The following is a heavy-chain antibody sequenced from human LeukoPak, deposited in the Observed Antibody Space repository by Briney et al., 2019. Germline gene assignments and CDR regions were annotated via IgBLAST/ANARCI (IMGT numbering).Heavy chain of an antibody. D-gene: IGHD3-22*01. V-gene: IGHV3-30*02. Sequence: GGSLRLSCAASGFPFSSYVMHWVRQAPGKGLEWVAVIWYDGSNKYYADSVKGRFTISRDNSKNTLYLQMNSLRAEDTAVYYCAHAPIFITMIDTTGYWGQGTLVTVSS. CDR2: IWYDGSNK. CDR1: GFPFSSYV. CDR3: AHAPIFITMIDTTGY. J-gene: IGHJ4*02.